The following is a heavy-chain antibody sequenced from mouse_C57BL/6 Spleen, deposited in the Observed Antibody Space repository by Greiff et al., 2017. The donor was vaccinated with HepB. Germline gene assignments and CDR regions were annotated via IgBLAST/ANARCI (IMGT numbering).Heavy chain of an antibody. V-gene: IGHV1-64*01. CDR3: ARAGDVRYFDY. CDR2: IHPNSGST. CDR1: GYTFTSYW. Sequence: QVQLQQPGAELVKPGASVKLSCKASGYTFTSYWMHWVKQRPGQGLEWIGMIHPNSGSTNYNEKFKSKATLTVDKSSSTAYMRLSSLTSEDSAVYYCARAGDVRYFDYWGQGTTLTVSS. J-gene: IGHJ2*01.